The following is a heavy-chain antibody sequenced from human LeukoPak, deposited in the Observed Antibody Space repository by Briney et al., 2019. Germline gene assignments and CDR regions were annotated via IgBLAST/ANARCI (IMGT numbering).Heavy chain of an antibody. CDR1: GFTFSSYG. J-gene: IGHJ2*01. Sequence: NPGGSLRLSCAASGFTFSSYGMHWVRQAPGKGLEWVSYISSSSSYTNYADSVKGRFTISRDNAKNSLYLQMNSLRAEDTAVYYCARAPVGAAKHNHWYFDLWGRGTLVTVSS. V-gene: IGHV3-21*05. D-gene: IGHD1-26*01. CDR2: ISSSSSYT. CDR3: ARAPVGAAKHNHWYFDL.